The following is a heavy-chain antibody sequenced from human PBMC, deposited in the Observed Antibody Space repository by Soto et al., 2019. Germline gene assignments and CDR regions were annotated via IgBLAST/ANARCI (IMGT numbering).Heavy chain of an antibody. CDR1: ADTFNNYG. Sequence: EQSGPEVKKPGSSVKVSCKASADTFNNYGFSWVRQAPGQGLECVGGVVPLLGSATYAQKVQGRATISADESASTVYLELTNLQADDTAICYCASGIAVDRFEFWGLGALVIVSS. CDR3: ASGIAVDRFEF. CDR2: VVPLLGSA. V-gene: IGHV1-69*01. D-gene: IGHD2-15*01. J-gene: IGHJ4*01.